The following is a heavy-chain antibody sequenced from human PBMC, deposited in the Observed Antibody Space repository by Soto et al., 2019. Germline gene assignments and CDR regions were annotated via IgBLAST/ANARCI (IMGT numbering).Heavy chain of an antibody. J-gene: IGHJ4*02. CDR2: ISWNRGTI. CDR3: GKSQDIVVVPAAPVFDH. V-gene: IGHV3-9*01. Sequence: EVQLVESGGGLVRPGGSRRLSCVASGFTFDDYGMHWVRQVPGQGLEWVAGISWNRGTIGYADSVWGRFTISRDNDKNSPFLQMTHRRTEDTAIYYCGKSQDIVVVPAAPVFDHWGQGIMVTVSA. D-gene: IGHD2-2*01. CDR1: GFTFDDYG.